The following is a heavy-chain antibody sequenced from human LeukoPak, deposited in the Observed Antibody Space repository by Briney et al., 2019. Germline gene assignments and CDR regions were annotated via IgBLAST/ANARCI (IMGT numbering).Heavy chain of an antibody. D-gene: IGHD4-17*01. CDR2: IYHSGST. V-gene: IGHV4-38-2*01. CDR1: GYSLSSGYY. J-gene: IGHJ4*02. Sequence: PSETLSLTCAVSGYSLSSGYYWGWIRQPPGKGLEWIGSIYHSGSTYYNPSLKSRVTISVDTSKNQFSLKLSSVAAADTAVYYCARKLYGDYRFDYWGQGTLVTVSS. CDR3: ARKLYGDYRFDY.